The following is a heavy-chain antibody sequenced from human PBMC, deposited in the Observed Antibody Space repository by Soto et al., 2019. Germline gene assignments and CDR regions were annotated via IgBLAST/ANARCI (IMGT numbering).Heavy chain of an antibody. D-gene: IGHD3-3*01. Sequence: PSETLSLTCTVSGGSISSYYWSWIRQPPGKGLEWIGYIYYSGSTNYNPSLKSRVTISVDTSKNQFSLKLSSVTAADTAVYYCARWNYDFWSGYHFDYWGQGTLVTVSS. CDR2: IYYSGST. V-gene: IGHV4-59*08. CDR3: ARWNYDFWSGYHFDY. J-gene: IGHJ4*02. CDR1: GGSISSYY.